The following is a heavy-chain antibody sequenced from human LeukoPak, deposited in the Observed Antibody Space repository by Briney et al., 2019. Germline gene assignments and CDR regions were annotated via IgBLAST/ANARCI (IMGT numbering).Heavy chain of an antibody. J-gene: IGHJ3*02. CDR3: ARDIFLTRKNDAFDI. D-gene: IGHD2-21*01. Sequence: GGSLRLSCAASGFTFSSYSMNWVRQAPGKGLEWVSYISSSSSTIYYADSVKGRFTISRDNAKNSLYLQMNSLRAEDTAVYYCARDIFLTRKNDAFDIWGQGTMVTVSS. CDR2: ISSSSSTI. CDR1: GFTFSSYS. V-gene: IGHV3-48*01.